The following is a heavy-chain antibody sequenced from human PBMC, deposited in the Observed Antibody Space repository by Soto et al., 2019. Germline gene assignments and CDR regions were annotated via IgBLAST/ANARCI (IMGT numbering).Heavy chain of an antibody. J-gene: IGHJ3*02. Sequence: GASVKVTCKASGYTFTSYGISWVRQAPGQELEWMGWISAYNGNTNYAQKLQGRVTMTTDTSTSTAYMELRSLRSDDTAVYYCARDTGYSSGSDAFDIWGQGTMVTVSS. CDR1: GYTFTSYG. D-gene: IGHD6-19*01. CDR2: ISAYNGNT. V-gene: IGHV1-18*01. CDR3: ARDTGYSSGSDAFDI.